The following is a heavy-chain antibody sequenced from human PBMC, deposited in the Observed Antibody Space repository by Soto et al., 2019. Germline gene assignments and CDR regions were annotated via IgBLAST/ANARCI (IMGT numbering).Heavy chain of an antibody. CDR1: GFTFSSYA. Sequence: GGSLRLSCAASGFTFSSYAMHWVRQAPGKGLERVAVISYDGSNKYYADSVKGRFTISRDNSKNTLYLQMNSLRAEDTAVYYCANNIAVAGPYYYYYYGMDVWGQGTTVTVSS. D-gene: IGHD6-19*01. V-gene: IGHV3-30-3*01. J-gene: IGHJ6*02. CDR3: ANNIAVAGPYYYYYYGMDV. CDR2: ISYDGSNK.